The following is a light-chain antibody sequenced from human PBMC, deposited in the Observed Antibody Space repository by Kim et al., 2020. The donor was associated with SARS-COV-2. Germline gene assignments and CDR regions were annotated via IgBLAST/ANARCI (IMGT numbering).Light chain of an antibody. CDR2: VNS. Sequence: GPRATNAAAGSRHNIGTGSDVHWYQQLPETAPKPPIFVNSNRPSGVPDRFSGSKSGTSASLAITGLQAEDEADYYCQSYDSSLSVLFGGGTQLTV. CDR3: QSYDSSLSVL. V-gene: IGLV1-40*01. CDR1: RHNIGTGSD. J-gene: IGLJ3*02.